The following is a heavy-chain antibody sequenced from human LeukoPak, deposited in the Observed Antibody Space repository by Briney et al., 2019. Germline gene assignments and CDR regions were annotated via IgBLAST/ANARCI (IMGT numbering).Heavy chain of an antibody. D-gene: IGHD4-23*01. CDR2: ISYSGST. Sequence: SETLSLTCTVSGGSVSSGSYYWTWIRQPPGKGLEWIGYISYSGSTNYNPSLNSRVTISVDTSKNQFSLKLSSVTAADTAVYYCASMTTVVRDAFDIWGQGTMVTVSS. CDR1: GGSVSSGSYY. J-gene: IGHJ3*02. CDR3: ASMTTVVRDAFDI. V-gene: IGHV4-61*01.